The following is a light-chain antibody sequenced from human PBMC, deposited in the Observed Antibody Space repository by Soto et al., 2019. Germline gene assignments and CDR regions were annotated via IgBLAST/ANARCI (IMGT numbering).Light chain of an antibody. Sequence: DTLFSHSPGTLSLSPGERATLSCTASQSVRSNYLAWYQQKPGQAPRLLIFDASSRATGIPDRFSGSGSGTEFTLTISRLESEDFAVYYCQQYNSWPWTFGPGTKVDIK. CDR2: DAS. CDR3: QQYNSWPWT. V-gene: IGKV3-20*01. J-gene: IGKJ1*01. CDR1: QSVRSNY.